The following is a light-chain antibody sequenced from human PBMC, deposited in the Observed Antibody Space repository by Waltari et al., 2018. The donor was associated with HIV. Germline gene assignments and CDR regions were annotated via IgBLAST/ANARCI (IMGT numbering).Light chain of an antibody. V-gene: IGKV3-20*01. J-gene: IGKJ4*01. CDR3: QQYFVTPFT. CDR2: GAS. Sequence: EIVLTPSPGTLSLSPGERATLSCRASQSVSSSYLAWYQQKPGQAPRLLIYGASSRATGIPDRFSGSGSGTDFTLTISSLQAEDVAVYYCQQYFVTPFTFGGGTKIQIK. CDR1: QSVSSSY.